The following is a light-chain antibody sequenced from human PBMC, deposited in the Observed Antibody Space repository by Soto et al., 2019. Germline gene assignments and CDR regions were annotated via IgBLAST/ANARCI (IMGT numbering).Light chain of an antibody. J-gene: IGLJ2*01. CDR2: EVS. V-gene: IGLV2-14*01. CDR3: SSYTSSTTLGVV. Sequence: QSALTQPASVSGSPGQSITISCTGTSSDVGAYKYVSWYQQHPGKAPKLMTYEVSNRPSGVSNRFSGSKSGNTASLTISGLQAEDEAVYYCSSYTSSTTLGVVFGGGTKVTV. CDR1: SSDVGAYKY.